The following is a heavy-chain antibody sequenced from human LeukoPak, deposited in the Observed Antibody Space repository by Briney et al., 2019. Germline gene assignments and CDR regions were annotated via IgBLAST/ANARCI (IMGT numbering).Heavy chain of an antibody. J-gene: IGHJ5*02. Sequence: ASVKVSCKASGYTFTSYYMHWVRQAPGQGLEWMGTINPSGGSTSYAQKFQGRVTMTRDTSTSTVYMELSSLRSEDTAVYYCARDPLYYYDSSGYYGNNWFDPWGQGTLVTVSS. D-gene: IGHD3-22*01. CDR2: INPSGGST. CDR3: ARDPLYYYDSSGYYGNNWFDP. CDR1: GYTFTSYY. V-gene: IGHV1-46*01.